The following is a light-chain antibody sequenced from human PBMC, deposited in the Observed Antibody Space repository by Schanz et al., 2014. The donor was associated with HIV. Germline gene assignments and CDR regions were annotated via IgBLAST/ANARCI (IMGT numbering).Light chain of an antibody. J-gene: IGLJ2*01. CDR3: SSYAGSNNLVV. CDR1: SSDVGGYYY. V-gene: IGLV2-8*01. CDR2: EVT. Sequence: QSALTQPPSASGSPGQSVNISCTGTSSDVGGYYYVSWYQQHPGKAPKLMIYEVTKRPSGVPDRFSGSKSGNTASLTVSGLQAEDEGDYYCSSYAGSNNLVVFGGGTKLTVL.